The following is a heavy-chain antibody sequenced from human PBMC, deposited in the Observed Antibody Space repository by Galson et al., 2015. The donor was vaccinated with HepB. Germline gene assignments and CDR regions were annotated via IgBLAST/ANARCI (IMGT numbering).Heavy chain of an antibody. V-gene: IGHV3-23*01. CDR2: ISGSGRST. D-gene: IGHD6-13*01. CDR1: GFTFSNYA. J-gene: IGHJ4*02. CDR3: ARDDYSRLGDY. Sequence: SLRLSCAVSGFTFSNYAMSWVRQAPGKGLQWVSAISGSGRSTNYADSVKGRFTISRDNSRNTVYLQMNSLRAEDTAVYYCARDDYSRLGDYWGQRTPVTVSS.